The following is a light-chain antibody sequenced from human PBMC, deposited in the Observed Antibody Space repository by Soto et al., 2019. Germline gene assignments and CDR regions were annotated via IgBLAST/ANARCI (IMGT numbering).Light chain of an antibody. Sequence: EIVLTQSPVTLSLSPGERATLSCRASQSVSSYLAWYQHRPGQAPRLLIYDASNRATGIPARFSGSGSGTDFTLTISSLEPEDFAVYYCQQRSNWPWTFGQGTKVEIK. J-gene: IGKJ1*01. CDR2: DAS. CDR1: QSVSSY. CDR3: QQRSNWPWT. V-gene: IGKV3-11*01.